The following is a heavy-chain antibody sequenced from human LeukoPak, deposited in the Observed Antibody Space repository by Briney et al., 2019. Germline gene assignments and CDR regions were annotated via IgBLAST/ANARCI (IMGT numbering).Heavy chain of an antibody. D-gene: IGHD1-26*01. CDR3: AVYSGSYPPDDAFDI. J-gene: IGHJ3*02. Sequence: PSETLSLTCTVSGGSISSYYWSWIRQPAGKGLEWIGRIYTSGSTNYNPSLKRRVTMSVDTSKNQFSLKLSSVTAADTAVYYCAVYSGSYPPDDAFDIWGQGTMVTVSS. CDR2: IYTSGST. V-gene: IGHV4-4*07. CDR1: GGSISSYY.